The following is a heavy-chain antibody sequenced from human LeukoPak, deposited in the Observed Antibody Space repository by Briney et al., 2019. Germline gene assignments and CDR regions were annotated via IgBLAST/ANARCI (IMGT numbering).Heavy chain of an antibody. D-gene: IGHD6-13*01. CDR2: INPSGGTT. V-gene: IGHV1-46*01. CDR3: ARESAAGITYYYYMDV. Sequence: ASVKVSCKASGYTFTSYHMHWVRQAPGQGLEWMGIINPSGGTTNYAQKFRGRVTMTRDTSISTAYMELSRLRSDDTVVYYCARESAAGITYYYYMDVWGKGTTVTVSS. CDR1: GYTFTSYH. J-gene: IGHJ6*03.